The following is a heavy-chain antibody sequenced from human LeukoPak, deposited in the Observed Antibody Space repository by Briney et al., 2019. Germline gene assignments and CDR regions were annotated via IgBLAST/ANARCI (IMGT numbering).Heavy chain of an antibody. J-gene: IGHJ4*02. CDR2: IYHSGST. CDR1: GGSISSDNW. D-gene: IGHD6-19*01. Sequence: SETLSLTCAVSGGSISSDNWWSWVRQPPGKGLEWIGEIYHSGSTNYDPSLKSRVSISVDKSKNQFSLNLNSVTAADTAVYYCASGDLTSGWSFDDWGQGTLVTVSS. V-gene: IGHV4-4*02. CDR3: ASGDLTSGWSFDD.